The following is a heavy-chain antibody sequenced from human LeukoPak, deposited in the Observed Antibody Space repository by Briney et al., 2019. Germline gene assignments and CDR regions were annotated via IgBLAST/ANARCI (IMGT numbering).Heavy chain of an antibody. Sequence: SETLSLTCTVSGGSISSYYWSWIRQPAGKGLEWIGRIYTSGSSTYNPSLKGRVTMSLDTSKNQFSLKLSSVTAADTAVYYCARDSEGIAVAGTFDYWGQGTLVTVSS. D-gene: IGHD6-19*01. J-gene: IGHJ4*02. CDR1: GGSISSYY. V-gene: IGHV4-4*07. CDR3: ARDSEGIAVAGTFDY. CDR2: IYTSGSS.